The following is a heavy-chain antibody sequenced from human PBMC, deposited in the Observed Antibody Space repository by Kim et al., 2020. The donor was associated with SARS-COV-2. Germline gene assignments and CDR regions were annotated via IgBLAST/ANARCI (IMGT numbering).Heavy chain of an antibody. CDR2: ISYDGSNK. V-gene: IGHV3-30*04. CDR3: ARIEGRGGLSYYGSGSYYGQLDDY. Sequence: GGSLRLSCAASGFTFSSYAMHWVRQAPGKGLEWVAVISYDGSNKYYADSVKGRFTISRDNSKNTLYLQMNSLRAEDTAVYYCARIEGRGGLSYYGSGSYYGQLDDYWGQGTLVTVSS. CDR1: GFTFSSYA. D-gene: IGHD3-10*01. J-gene: IGHJ4*02.